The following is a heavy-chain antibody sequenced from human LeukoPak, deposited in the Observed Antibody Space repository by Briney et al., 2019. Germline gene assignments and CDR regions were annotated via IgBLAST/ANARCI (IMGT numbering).Heavy chain of an antibody. CDR3: AKDPSGYVRYYYYMDV. J-gene: IGHJ6*03. CDR1: GFTFSSYW. V-gene: IGHV3-74*01. Sequence: PGGSLRLSCAASGFTFSSYWMHWVRQAPGKGLVWVSRINSDGSSTSYADSVKGRFTISRDNSKNTLYLQMNSLRAEDTAVYYCAKDPSGYVRYYYYMDVWGKGTTVTVSS. D-gene: IGHD5-12*01. CDR2: INSDGSST.